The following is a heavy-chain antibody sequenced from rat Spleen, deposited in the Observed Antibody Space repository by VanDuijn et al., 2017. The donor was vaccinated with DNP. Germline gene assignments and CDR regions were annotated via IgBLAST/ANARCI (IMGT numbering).Heavy chain of an antibody. CDR2: ISYDGGRT. CDR3: ARERDDGRYLHYFDY. D-gene: IGHD2-1*01. V-gene: IGHV5-22*01. CDR1: GFTFSDFY. J-gene: IGHJ2*01. Sequence: EVHLVESGGGLVQPGRSLKLSCEASGFTFSDFYMAWVRRAPTQGLEFVAYISYDGGRTFYGDSVRGRFTISRDNAKTTLYLQMNSLQREDTATYYCARERDDGRYLHYFDYWGQGVMVTVSS.